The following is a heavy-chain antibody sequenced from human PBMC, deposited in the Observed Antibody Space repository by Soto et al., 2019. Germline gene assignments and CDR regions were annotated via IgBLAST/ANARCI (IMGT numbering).Heavy chain of an antibody. CDR1: GFTFRGYG. V-gene: IGHV3-33*01. Sequence: PGGSLRLSCAASGFTFRGYGMHWVRQAPGKGLEWVAVIWYDGSNKYYADSVKGRFTISRDNSKNTLYLQMNSLRAEDTAVYYCAREGLPNWNYVTPYYYYYGIDVWGQGTTVTVSS. CDR3: AREGLPNWNYVTPYYYYYGIDV. CDR2: IWYDGSNK. J-gene: IGHJ6*02. D-gene: IGHD1-7*01.